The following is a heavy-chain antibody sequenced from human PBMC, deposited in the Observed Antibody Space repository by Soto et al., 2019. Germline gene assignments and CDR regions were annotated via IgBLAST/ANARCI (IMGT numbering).Heavy chain of an antibody. Sequence: NPSETLSLTCTVTGGAISGYYWTWIRQSDGEGLEWIGRIYSSGSTNYNPSLKSRVTISLDTSMNYFSLRLSSVTAADTAVHYCARGQRFSDWFDPWGQGTLVTVSS. J-gene: IGHJ5*02. CDR1: GGAISGYY. V-gene: IGHV4-4*07. CDR3: ARGQRFSDWFDP. CDR2: IYSSGST. D-gene: IGHD3-3*01.